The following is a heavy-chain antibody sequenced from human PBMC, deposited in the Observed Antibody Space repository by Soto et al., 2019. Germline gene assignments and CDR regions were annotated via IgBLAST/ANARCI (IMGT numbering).Heavy chain of an antibody. CDR2: IHPGDSDT. Sequence: PGESLKISCKGSGYSFTTYWIGWVRQMPGKGLEWMGIIHPGDSDTRYSPSFQGQVTISADKSISTAYLQWSSLKASDTAMYYCPRLSPVTTYYYYSTMDVCGDGTALT. D-gene: IGHD4-17*01. V-gene: IGHV5-51*01. CDR1: GYSFTTYW. J-gene: IGHJ6*01. CDR3: PRLSPVTTYYYYSTMDV.